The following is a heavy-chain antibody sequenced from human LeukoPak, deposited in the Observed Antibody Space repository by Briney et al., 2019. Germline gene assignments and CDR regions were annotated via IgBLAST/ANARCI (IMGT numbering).Heavy chain of an antibody. CDR3: ARQYYDILTGYRSASDY. V-gene: IGHV4-34*01. CDR2: INHSGST. Sequence: SETLSLTCAVYGGSFSGYYWSWIRQPPGKGLEWIGEINHSGSTNYNPSLKSRVTISSDTAKNQFSLKLSSVTAADTAVYYCARQYYDILTGYRSASDYWGQGTLVTVPS. D-gene: IGHD3-9*01. J-gene: IGHJ4*02. CDR1: GGSFSGYY.